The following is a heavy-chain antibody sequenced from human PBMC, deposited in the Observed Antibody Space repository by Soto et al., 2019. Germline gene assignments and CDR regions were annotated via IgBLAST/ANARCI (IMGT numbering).Heavy chain of an antibody. D-gene: IGHD3-10*02. J-gene: IGHJ6*02. CDR2: IYYSGTA. CDR3: ARPNVDGNYYRAVDV. CDR1: GGSISSRSYY. Sequence: QLQLQESGPGLVKPSETVTLTCTVSGGSISSRSYYWGWIRQPPGKGLEWIGSIYYSGTAHYNPSLKSRVTISIDTSKNQFSLRLSSVTAADTAVYYCARPNVDGNYYRAVDVWGQGTTVTVSS. V-gene: IGHV4-39*01.